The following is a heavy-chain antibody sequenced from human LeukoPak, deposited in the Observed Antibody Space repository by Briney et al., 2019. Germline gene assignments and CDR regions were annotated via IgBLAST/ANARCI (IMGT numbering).Heavy chain of an antibody. V-gene: IGHV3-30*14. J-gene: IGHJ4*02. CDR2: ISYDGSNK. D-gene: IGHD3-10*01. Sequence: GGSLRLSCAASGFTSSSYAMHWVRQAPGKGLEWVAVISYDGSNKYYADSVKGRFTISRDNSKNTLYLQMNSLRAEDTAVYYCARDLITYYYGSGSLDYWGQGTLVTVSS. CDR3: ARDLITYYYGSGSLDY. CDR1: GFTSSSYA.